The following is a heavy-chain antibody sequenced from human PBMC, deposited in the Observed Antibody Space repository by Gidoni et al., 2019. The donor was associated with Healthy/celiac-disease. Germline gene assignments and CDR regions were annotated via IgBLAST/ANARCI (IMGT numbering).Heavy chain of an antibody. J-gene: IGHJ4*02. CDR1: GFTFSSYA. V-gene: IGHV3-30-3*01. CDR2: ISYDGSNK. D-gene: IGHD6-25*01. Sequence: QVQLVESGGGVVQPGRSLRLSCAASGFTFSSYAMHWVRQAPGKGLEWVAVISYDGSNKYYADSVKGRFTISRDNSKNTLYLQMNSLRAEDTAVYYCVVGSNFDYWGQGTLVTVSS. CDR3: VVGSNFDY.